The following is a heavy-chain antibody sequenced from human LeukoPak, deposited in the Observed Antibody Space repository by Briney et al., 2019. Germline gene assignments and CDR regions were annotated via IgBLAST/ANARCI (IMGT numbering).Heavy chain of an antibody. Sequence: PSETLSLTCTVSGDSISSDIYSWGWIRQPPGKGLEWIGTIYYGGSTYYNPSLKSRVTISVDTSKNQFSLNLSSVTAADTAVYYSARLYSGSYYERDYWGQGTLVTVSS. CDR1: GDSISSDIYS. CDR3: ARLYSGSYYERDY. D-gene: IGHD1-26*01. V-gene: IGHV4-39*01. CDR2: IYYGGST. J-gene: IGHJ4*02.